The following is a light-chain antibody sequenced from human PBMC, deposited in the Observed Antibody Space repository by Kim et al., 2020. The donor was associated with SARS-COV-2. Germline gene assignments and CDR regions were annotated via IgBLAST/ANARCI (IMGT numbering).Light chain of an antibody. J-gene: IGLJ3*02. CDR2: YDS. CDR1: NIGSKS. Sequence: SYELTQPPSVSVAPGKTARITCGGNNIGSKSVHWYQQKPGQAPVLVIYYDSDRPSGIPERFSGSNSGNTATLTISRVEAGDVADYCCQVWDSSSDHWVFG. CDR3: QVWDSSSDHWV. V-gene: IGLV3-21*04.